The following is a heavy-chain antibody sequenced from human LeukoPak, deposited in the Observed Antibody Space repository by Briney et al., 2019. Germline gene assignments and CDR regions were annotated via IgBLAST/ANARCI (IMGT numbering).Heavy chain of an antibody. CDR3: ARDSGLTTVTTYWDH. V-gene: IGHV3-7*05. J-gene: IGHJ4*02. D-gene: IGHD4-17*01. CDR1: GFTFSTYW. Sequence: GGSLRLSCAAYGFTFSTYWMSWVRQAPGKGLEWVANIKEDGSEKYYVDSVKGRFTISRDNAKNSLYLQMNSLRAEDTAVYYCARDSGLTTVTTYWDHWGQGTLVTVSS. CDR2: IKEDGSEK.